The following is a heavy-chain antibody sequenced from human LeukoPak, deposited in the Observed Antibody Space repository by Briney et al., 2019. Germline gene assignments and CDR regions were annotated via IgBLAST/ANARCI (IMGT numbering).Heavy chain of an antibody. CDR3: ARDQSGEWELLSGWWFDP. Sequence: ASVKVSCKASGCSFITHWMHWVRQAPGQGLEWMGIINPSGGFTSYAQELQGRVTVTRDMSTSTVYMELSNLRSEDTAVYYCARDQSGEWELLSGWWFDPWGQGTLVTVSS. CDR1: GCSFITHW. CDR2: INPSGGFT. D-gene: IGHD1-26*01. J-gene: IGHJ5*02. V-gene: IGHV1-46*01.